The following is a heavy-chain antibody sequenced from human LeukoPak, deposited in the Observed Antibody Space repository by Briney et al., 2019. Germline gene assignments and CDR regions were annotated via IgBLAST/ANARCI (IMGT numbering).Heavy chain of an antibody. CDR3: TTGYYSGSNGDYYFDY. CDR1: GFSFSDAW. CDR2: IESKTDGGTT. J-gene: IGHJ4*02. Sequence: GGSLRLSCAASGFSFSDAWMSWVRQIPGKGLEWVGRIESKTDGGTTDYAAPVKGRFTISRDDSKNTLFLQMNSLKTEDTAVYYCTTGYYSGSNGDYYFDYWGQGTLVTVSS. V-gene: IGHV3-15*04. D-gene: IGHD3-22*01.